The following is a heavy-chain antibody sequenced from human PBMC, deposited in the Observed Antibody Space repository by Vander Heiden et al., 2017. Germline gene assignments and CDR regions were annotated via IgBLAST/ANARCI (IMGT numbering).Heavy chain of an antibody. Sequence: QVQLQESDPGLVKPSETLSLTCTVPGGSISSYYWSWIRQPAGKGLEWIGRVYVSGSADYNPSVRSRATMSVDASKTQFSLKLTSVTAADTAVYYCARDRSSRWDKDYFDYWGQGTLVTVSS. CDR1: GGSISSYY. D-gene: IGHD6-13*01. V-gene: IGHV4-4*07. CDR2: VYVSGSA. CDR3: ARDRSSRWDKDYFDY. J-gene: IGHJ4*02.